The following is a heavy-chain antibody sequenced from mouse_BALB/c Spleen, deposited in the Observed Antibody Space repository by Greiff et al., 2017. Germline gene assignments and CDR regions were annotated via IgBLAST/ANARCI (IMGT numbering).Heavy chain of an antibody. V-gene: IGHV5-6*02. Sequence: EVMLVESGGDLVKPGGSLKLSCAASGFTFSSYGMSWVRQTPDKRLEWVATISSGGSYTYYPDSVKGRFTISRDNAKNTLYLQMSSLKSEDTAIYYCARRGNYIDYWGQGTTLTVSS. CDR2: ISSGGSYT. J-gene: IGHJ2*01. CDR3: ARRGNYIDY. CDR1: GFTFSSYG.